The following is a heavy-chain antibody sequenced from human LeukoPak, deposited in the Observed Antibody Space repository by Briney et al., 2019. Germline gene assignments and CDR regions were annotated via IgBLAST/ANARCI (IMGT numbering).Heavy chain of an antibody. V-gene: IGHV4-34*01. CDR1: GGSFSGYY. CDR3: ARGRRLLWFGESSNWFDP. Sequence: PSETLSLTCAVYGGSFSGYYWSWIRQPPGKGLEWIGEINHSGSTNYNPSLKSRVTISVDTSKNQFSLKLSSVTAADTAVYYCARGRRLLWFGESSNWFDPWGQGTLVTVSS. J-gene: IGHJ5*02. D-gene: IGHD3-10*01. CDR2: INHSGST.